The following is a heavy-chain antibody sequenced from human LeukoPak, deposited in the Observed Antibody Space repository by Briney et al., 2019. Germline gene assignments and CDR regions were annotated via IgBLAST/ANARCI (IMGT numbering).Heavy chain of an antibody. CDR1: GYTFTSYG. CDR2: ISAYNGNT. CDR3: ARDWPPMVRGVIINNWFDP. Sequence: GASVKVSCKASGYTFTSYGISWVRQAPGQGLEWMGWISAYNGNTNYAQKLQGRVTMTTDTSTSTAYMELRSLRSDDTAVYYCARDWPPMVRGVIINNWFDPWGQGTLVTVSS. J-gene: IGHJ5*02. V-gene: IGHV1-18*01. D-gene: IGHD3-10*01.